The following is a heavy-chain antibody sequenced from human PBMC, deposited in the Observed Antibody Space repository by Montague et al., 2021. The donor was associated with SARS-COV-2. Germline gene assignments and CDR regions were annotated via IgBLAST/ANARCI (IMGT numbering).Heavy chain of an antibody. J-gene: IGHJ6*02. CDR2: INHSGST. Sequence: TLSLTFAVYGGSFSGYYWSWIRQPPGKGLEWIGEINHSGSTNYNPSLKSRVTISVDTSKNQFSLKLSSVTAADTAVYYCARDKAEYIVVVPAVPLAYGMDVWGQGTTVTVSS. V-gene: IGHV4-34*01. CDR1: GGSFSGYY. D-gene: IGHD2-2*01. CDR3: ARDKAEYIVVVPAVPLAYGMDV.